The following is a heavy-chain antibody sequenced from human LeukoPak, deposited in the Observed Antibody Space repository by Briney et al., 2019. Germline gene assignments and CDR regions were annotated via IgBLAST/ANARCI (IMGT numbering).Heavy chain of an antibody. V-gene: IGHV3-9*01. CDR2: INSNNGII. Sequence: GRSLRLSCAASGFIFDDFAMHWVRQVPGKGLERVSGINSNNGIIGYADSVKGRFSISRDNAKDSLYLQMNSLRPEDTALYYCTKDFYRDFYDSVDYYFHYWGQGTLVTVSS. CDR1: GFIFDDFA. D-gene: IGHD3-22*01. CDR3: TKDFYRDFYDSVDYYFHY. J-gene: IGHJ4*02.